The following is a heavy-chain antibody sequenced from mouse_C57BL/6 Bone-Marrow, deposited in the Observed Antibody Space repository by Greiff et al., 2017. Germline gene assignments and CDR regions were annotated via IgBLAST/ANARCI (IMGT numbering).Heavy chain of an antibody. V-gene: IGHV3-6*01. CDR1: GYSITSGYY. CDR2: IRYDGSN. CDR3: AKIYYYGTPYAMDY. D-gene: IGHD1-1*01. J-gene: IGHJ4*01. Sequence: EVQRVESGPGLVKPSPSLSLTCSVTGYSITSGYYWNWIRQFPGNKLEWMGYIRYDGSNNYNPSLKNRISITRDTSKNQFFLQLNSVTTEDTATYYCAKIYYYGTPYAMDYWGQGTSVTVST.